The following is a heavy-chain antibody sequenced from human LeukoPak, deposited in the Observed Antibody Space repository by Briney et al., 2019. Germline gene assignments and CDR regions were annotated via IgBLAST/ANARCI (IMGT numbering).Heavy chain of an antibody. CDR3: ARQPRNWFDP. Sequence: SETLSLTCTVSGGSISSSSYYWSWIRQPPGKGLEWIGYIYYSGSTNYNPSLKSRVTISVDTSKNQFSLKLSSVTAADTAVYYCARQPRNWFDPWGQGTLVTVSS. CDR1: GGSISSSSYY. CDR2: IYYSGST. V-gene: IGHV4-61*01. J-gene: IGHJ5*02.